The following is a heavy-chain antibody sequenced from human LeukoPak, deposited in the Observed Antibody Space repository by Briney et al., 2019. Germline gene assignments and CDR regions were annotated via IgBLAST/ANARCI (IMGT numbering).Heavy chain of an antibody. CDR3: ARDDTSSIVGAMGY. V-gene: IGHV1-69*04. CDR2: IIPILGIA. D-gene: IGHD1-26*01. Sequence: ASVKVSCKASGGTFISYAISWVRQAPGQGLEWRGRIIPILGIANYAQKFQGRVTITADKSTSTAYMELSSLRSEDTAVYYCARDDTSSIVGAMGYWGQGTLVTVSS. CDR1: GGTFISYA. J-gene: IGHJ4*02.